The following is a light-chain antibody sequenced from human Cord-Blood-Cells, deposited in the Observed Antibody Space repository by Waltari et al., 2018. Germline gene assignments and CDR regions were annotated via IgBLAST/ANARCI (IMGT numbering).Light chain of an antibody. J-gene: IGLJ2*01. CDR3: CSYAGSSTFVV. CDR1: SSDVGSYNL. Sequence: QSALTQPASVSGSPGQSITISCTGTSSDVGSYNLVSRYQQHPGKAPKLMIYEGSNRPSGVSNRFSGSKSGNTASLTISGLQAEDEADYYCCSYAGSSTFVVFGGGTKLTVL. CDR2: EGS. V-gene: IGLV2-23*03.